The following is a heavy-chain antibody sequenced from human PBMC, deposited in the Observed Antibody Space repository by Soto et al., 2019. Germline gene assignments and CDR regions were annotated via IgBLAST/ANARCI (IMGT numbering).Heavy chain of an antibody. CDR1: GFTFSSYW. D-gene: IGHD4-4*01. J-gene: IGHJ6*02. V-gene: IGHV3-74*01. Sequence: EVQLVESGGGLVQPGGSLRLSCASSGFTFSSYWMHWVRQTPGKGLEWVSRIKGDRTTTNYADSVRGRFTISRDNAKNTLSLQMTSPRVDETAVYYCARGLQGQFGLDVWGQGTTAIVSS. CDR2: IKGDRTTT. CDR3: ARGLQGQFGLDV.